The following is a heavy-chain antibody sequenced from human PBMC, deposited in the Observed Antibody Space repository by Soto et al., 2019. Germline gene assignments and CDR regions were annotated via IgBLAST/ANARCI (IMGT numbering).Heavy chain of an antibody. D-gene: IGHD6-6*01. J-gene: IGHJ6*02. CDR2: IIPIFGTA. CDR1: GGTFSSYA. CDR3: ARGRDRAQLVPYYYYGMDV. V-gene: IGHV1-69*06. Sequence: QVQLVQSGAEVKKPGSSVKVSCKASGGTFSSYAISWVRQAHGQGLEWMGGIIPIFGTATYEQKFQGKVTITVDKSTSKAYMELSSLRSEYTAVYYCARGRDRAQLVPYYYYGMDVWGQGTTVTVAS.